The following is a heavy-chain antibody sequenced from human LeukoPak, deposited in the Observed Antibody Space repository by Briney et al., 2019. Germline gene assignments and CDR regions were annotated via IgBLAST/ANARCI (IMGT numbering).Heavy chain of an antibody. Sequence: GGSLRLSCAASGFTFSDYSMSWIRQAPGKGLEWVSYISSGSSTIYYADSVRGRFTVSRDNANNSLYLQMNSLRAEDTAVYYCARGRRGLLWFGEFNSWGQGTLVTVSS. D-gene: IGHD3-10*01. CDR3: ARGRRGLLWFGEFNS. V-gene: IGHV3-11*04. CDR1: GFTFSDYS. CDR2: ISSGSSTI. J-gene: IGHJ4*02.